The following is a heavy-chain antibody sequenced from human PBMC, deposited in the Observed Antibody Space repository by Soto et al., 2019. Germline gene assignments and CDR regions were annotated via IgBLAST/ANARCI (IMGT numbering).Heavy chain of an antibody. Sequence: GESLKISCTGSEFTFSSHSMGWVRQAPGKGLEWVASINHDASDKYYLDSVKGRFTISRDNAKNSLHLQMNSLRAEDTAIYYCTRDGGWKWGDYWGQGTLVTVSS. CDR3: TRDGGWKWGDY. D-gene: IGHD1-26*01. V-gene: IGHV3-7*05. J-gene: IGHJ4*02. CDR1: EFTFSSHS. CDR2: INHDASDK.